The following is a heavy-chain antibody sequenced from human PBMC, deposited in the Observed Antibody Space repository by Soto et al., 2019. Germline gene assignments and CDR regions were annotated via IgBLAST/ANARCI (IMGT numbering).Heavy chain of an antibody. Sequence: LSLTCTVSGGSISSYYWSWIRQPAGKGLEWIGRIYTSGSTNYNPSLKSRVTMSVDTSKNQFSLKLSSVTAADTAVYYCAREWRVITFGGVIVSWYFDYWGQGTLVTVS. D-gene: IGHD3-16*02. J-gene: IGHJ4*02. CDR1: GGSISSYY. CDR2: IYTSGST. V-gene: IGHV4-4*07. CDR3: AREWRVITFGGVIVSWYFDY.